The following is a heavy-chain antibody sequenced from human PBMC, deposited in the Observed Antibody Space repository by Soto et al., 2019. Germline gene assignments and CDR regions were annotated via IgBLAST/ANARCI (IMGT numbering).Heavy chain of an antibody. D-gene: IGHD2-2*01. Sequence: QVQLQESGPGLVKPSETLSLSCTVSGDSFSNYYCNWVRKSAGKGLEWIGRIYPTGSTTYNPSLKSRLTMSVDTSKNQFSLRLTSMTAADTAVYYCATGRSEVVPGAMDTWGQGTLVTVSS. CDR1: GDSFSNYY. CDR3: ATGRSEVVPGAMDT. J-gene: IGHJ5*02. CDR2: IYPTGST. V-gene: IGHV4-4*07.